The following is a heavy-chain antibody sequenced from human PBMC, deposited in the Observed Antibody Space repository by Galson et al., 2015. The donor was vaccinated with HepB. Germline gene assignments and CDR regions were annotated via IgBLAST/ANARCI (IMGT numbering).Heavy chain of an antibody. D-gene: IGHD1-26*01. J-gene: IGHJ4*02. CDR3: VKDVWGATEGRFDY. CDR1: GFTFSSYA. CDR2: ISSNGGST. V-gene: IGHV3-64D*06. Sequence: SLRLSCAASGFTFSSYAMHWVRQAPGKGLEYVSAISSNGGSTYYADSVKGRFTISRDNSKNTLYLQMSSLRAEDTAVYYCVKDVWGATEGRFDYWGRGTLVTVSS.